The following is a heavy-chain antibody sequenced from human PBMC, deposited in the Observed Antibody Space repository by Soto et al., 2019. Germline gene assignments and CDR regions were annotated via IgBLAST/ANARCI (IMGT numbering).Heavy chain of an antibody. CDR2: IYYSGST. V-gene: IGHV4-39*01. D-gene: IGHD6-19*01. Sequence: SETLSLTCTASGDSITTSSYYWGWIRQPPGKGLEWIGSIYYSGSTYYNPSLESRVTISVDTPKNQFSLKLYSVTAADTAVYYCARQGGSGAGRYFPRWGQGTLVTVSS. J-gene: IGHJ1*01. CDR3: ARQGGSGAGRYFPR. CDR1: GDSITTSSYY.